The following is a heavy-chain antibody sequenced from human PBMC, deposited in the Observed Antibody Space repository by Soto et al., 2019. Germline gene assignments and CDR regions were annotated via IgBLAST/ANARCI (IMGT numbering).Heavy chain of an antibody. CDR1: GGTFSSYT. Sequence: QVQLVQSGAEVKKPGSSVKVSCKASGGTFSSYTISWVRQAPGQGLEWMGRIIPILGIANYAQKFQGRVTITADKSTSTAYMGLSSLRPEDTAVYYGARDYGYYGSGMFDPWGQGTLVTVSS. J-gene: IGHJ5*02. CDR2: IIPILGIA. V-gene: IGHV1-69*08. D-gene: IGHD3-10*01. CDR3: ARDYGYYGSGMFDP.